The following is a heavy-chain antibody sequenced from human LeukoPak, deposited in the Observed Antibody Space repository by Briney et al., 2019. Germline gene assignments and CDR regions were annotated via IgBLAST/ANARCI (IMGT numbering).Heavy chain of an antibody. D-gene: IGHD2-15*01. Sequence: KPSETLSLTCTVSGGSIGSYFRNWIRQSPGKGLEWIGYIHDGGSTNYNPALNSRVTISLDTSKNQFSLKLRSVTAADTAVYYCARDWFAMSASFVAFDIWGQGTTVTVSS. CDR3: ARDWFAMSASFVAFDI. V-gene: IGHV4-59*01. CDR2: IHDGGST. J-gene: IGHJ3*02. CDR1: GGSIGSYF.